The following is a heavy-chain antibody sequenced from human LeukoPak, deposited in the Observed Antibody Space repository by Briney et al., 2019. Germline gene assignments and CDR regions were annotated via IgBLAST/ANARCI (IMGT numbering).Heavy chain of an antibody. V-gene: IGHV4-30-2*01. Sequence: SETLSLTCTVSGGSVSSDGYYWSWIRQPPGKGLEWIGYIFHGGATYYNPSLKSRVTISVDRSKNQFSLKLSSVTAADTAVYYCARVIYYDSSGYSLDAFDIWGQGTMVTVSS. CDR2: IFHGGAT. J-gene: IGHJ3*02. CDR3: ARVIYYDSSGYSLDAFDI. CDR1: GGSVSSDGYY. D-gene: IGHD3-22*01.